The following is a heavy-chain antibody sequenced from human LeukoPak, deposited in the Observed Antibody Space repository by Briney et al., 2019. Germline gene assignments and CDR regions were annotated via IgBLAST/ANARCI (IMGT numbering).Heavy chain of an antibody. CDR1: GFTFSSCS. CDR2: ISSSSSTI. D-gene: IGHD4-23*01. V-gene: IGHV3-48*01. CDR3: ARDIPGGNDAFDI. Sequence: GGSLRLSCAASGFTFSSCSMNWVRQAPGKGLEWVSYISSSSSTIYYADSVKGRFTISRDNAKNSLYLQMNSLRAEDTAVYYCARDIPGGNDAFDIWGQGTMVTVSS. J-gene: IGHJ3*02.